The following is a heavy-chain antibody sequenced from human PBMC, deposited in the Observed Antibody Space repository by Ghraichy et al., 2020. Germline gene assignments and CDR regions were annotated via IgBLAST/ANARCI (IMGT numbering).Heavy chain of an antibody. J-gene: IGHJ6*03. V-gene: IGHV4-61*01. CDR2: IHHSGST. CDR1: GGSVSSGSSY. Sequence: SQTLSLTCTVSGGSVSSGSSYWSWIRQPPGKGLEWIGEIHHSGSTNYNPSLKSRVIISVDKSKNQFSLKLSSVTAADTVVYYCARGGYYYYMDVWGKGTTVTVSS. CDR3: ARGGYYYYMDV.